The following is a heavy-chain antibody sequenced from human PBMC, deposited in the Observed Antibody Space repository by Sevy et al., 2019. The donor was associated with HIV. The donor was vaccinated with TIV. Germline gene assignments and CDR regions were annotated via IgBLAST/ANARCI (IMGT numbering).Heavy chain of an antibody. CDR3: ARSISWYASFDY. CDR1: GRTFRSNA. D-gene: IGHD6-13*01. J-gene: IGHJ4*02. V-gene: IGHV1-69*13. CDR2: IIPMFGTA. Sequence: ASVKVSCKSSGRTFRSNAISWVRQAPGHGLEWMGGIIPMFGTANYAQKFQGRVTITADESASTAYMELSSLRSDDTAIYYCARSISWYASFDYWGQGTLVTVSS.